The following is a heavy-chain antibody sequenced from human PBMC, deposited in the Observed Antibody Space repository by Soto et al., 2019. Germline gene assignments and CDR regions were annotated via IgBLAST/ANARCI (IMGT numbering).Heavy chain of an antibody. CDR2: INHSGST. V-gene: IGHV4-39*07. CDR1: GGSISSGGYY. J-gene: IGHJ4*02. D-gene: IGHD6-13*01. CDR3: ARGRSSSWRKGGVNFDY. Sequence: SETLSLTCTVSGGSISSGGYYWSWIRPPPGKGLEWIGEINHSGSTNYNPSLKSRVTISVDTSKNQFSLKLSSVTAADTAVYYCARGRSSSWRKGGVNFDYWGQGTLVTVSS.